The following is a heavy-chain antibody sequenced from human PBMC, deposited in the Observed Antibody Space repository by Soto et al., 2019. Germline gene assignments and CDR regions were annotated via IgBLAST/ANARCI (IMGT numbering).Heavy chain of an antibody. CDR1: GGSISSSSYY. V-gene: IGHV4-39*01. CDR3: ATRTAMYYDFWSGYSENWFDP. D-gene: IGHD3-3*01. CDR2: IYYSGST. J-gene: IGHJ5*02. Sequence: QLQLQESGPGLVKPSETLSLTCTVSGGSISSSSYYWGWIRQPPGKGLEWIGSIYYSGSTYYNPSLKSRVTISVDTSKNQFSLKLSSVTAADTAVYYCATRTAMYYDFWSGYSENWFDPWGQGTLVTVSS.